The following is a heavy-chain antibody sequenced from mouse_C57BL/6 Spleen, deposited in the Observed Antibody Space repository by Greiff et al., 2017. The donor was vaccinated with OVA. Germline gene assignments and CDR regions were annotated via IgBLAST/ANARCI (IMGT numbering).Heavy chain of an antibody. D-gene: IGHD1-1*01. J-gene: IGHJ1*03. CDR3: AREGNYYGSSYWYFDV. CDR2: ISYDGSN. CDR1: GYSITSGYY. Sequence: EVHLVESGPGLVKPSQSLSLTCSVPGYSITSGYYWNWIRQFPGNKLEWMGYISYDGSNNYNPSLKNRISITRDTSKNQFFLKLNSVTTEDTATYYCAREGNYYGSSYWYFDVWGTGTTVTVSS. V-gene: IGHV3-6*01.